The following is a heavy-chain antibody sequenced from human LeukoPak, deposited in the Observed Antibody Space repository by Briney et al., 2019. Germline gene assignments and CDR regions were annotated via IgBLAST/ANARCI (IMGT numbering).Heavy chain of an antibody. CDR2: IYYSGST. CDR3: ARLQGFGEPPPVRAFDI. V-gene: IGHV4-59*01. J-gene: IGHJ3*02. Sequence: SETLSLTCTVSGGSISSYYWSWIRQPPGKGVEWIGYIYYSGSTDYNPSLKSRVTISVDTSKNQFSLKLSSVTAADTAVYYCARLQGFGEPPPVRAFDIWGQGTMVTVSS. D-gene: IGHD3-10*01. CDR1: GGSISSYY.